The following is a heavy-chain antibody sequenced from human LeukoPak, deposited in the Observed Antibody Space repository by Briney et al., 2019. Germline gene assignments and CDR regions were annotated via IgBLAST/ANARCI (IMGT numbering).Heavy chain of an antibody. D-gene: IGHD4/OR15-4a*01. Sequence: GGSLRLSCAASGLTVSSNSMSWVRQAPGKVLEWVSFVYSGGSTYYADSVKGRFTISRDNSKNTLYLQMNSLRADDTAVYYCARRAGAYSHPYDYWGQGTLVTVSS. CDR2: VYSGGST. CDR3: ARRAGAYSHPYDY. V-gene: IGHV3-53*01. CDR1: GLTVSSNS. J-gene: IGHJ4*02.